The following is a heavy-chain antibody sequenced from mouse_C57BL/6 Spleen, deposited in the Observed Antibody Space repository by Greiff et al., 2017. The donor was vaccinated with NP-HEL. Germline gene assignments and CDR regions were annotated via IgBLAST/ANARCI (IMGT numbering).Heavy chain of an antibody. D-gene: IGHD2-4*01. Sequence: DVKLQESGPGLVKPSQSLSLTCSVTGYSITSGYYWNWIRQFPGNKLEWMGYISYDGSNNYNPSLKNRISITRDTSKNQFFLKLNSVTTEDTATYDCARHYDYSYAMDYWGQGTSVTVSS. CDR3: ARHYDYSYAMDY. V-gene: IGHV3-6*01. J-gene: IGHJ4*01. CDR1: GYSITSGYY. CDR2: ISYDGSN.